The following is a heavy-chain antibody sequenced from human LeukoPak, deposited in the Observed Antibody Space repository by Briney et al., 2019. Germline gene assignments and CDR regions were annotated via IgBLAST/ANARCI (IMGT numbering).Heavy chain of an antibody. V-gene: IGHV3-30*04. CDR1: GFTFSSYA. CDR3: ARADYVWGSYRYPATFDY. D-gene: IGHD3-16*02. CDR2: ISYDGSNK. J-gene: IGHJ4*02. Sequence: GGSLRLSCAASGFTFSSYAMHWVRQAPGKGLEWVAVISYDGSNKYYADSVKGRFTISRDNSKNTLYLQMNSLRAEDTAVYYCARADYVWGSYRYPATFDYWGQGTWSPSPQ.